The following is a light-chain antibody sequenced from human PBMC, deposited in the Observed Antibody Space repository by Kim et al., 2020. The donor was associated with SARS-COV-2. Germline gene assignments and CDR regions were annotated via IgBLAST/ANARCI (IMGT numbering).Light chain of an antibody. J-gene: IGKJ1*01. V-gene: IGKV1-5*03. CDR2: KAS. CDR3: QQYNTYSVWT. Sequence: IQMTQSPSTLSASVGDRVTITCRASQTISSWLVWYQQKPGKAPKLLIYKASTLQSGVPSKFSGSGSGTEFTLTISSLQPDDFATYFCQQYNTYSVWTFGQGTKVDIK. CDR1: QTISSW.